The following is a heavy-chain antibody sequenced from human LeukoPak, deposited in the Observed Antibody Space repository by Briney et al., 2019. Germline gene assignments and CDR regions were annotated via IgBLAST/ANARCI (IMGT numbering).Heavy chain of an antibody. D-gene: IGHD3-22*01. J-gene: IGHJ6*02. CDR3: ARGGYDMFL. V-gene: IGHV3-66*01. CDR2: IYDGGNT. CDR1: GFXVSSNY. Sequence: GGSLRLSCVASGFXVSSNYIGWVRQAPGKGLEWVSGIYDGGNTYYGDSVKGRFIISRDNSKNTLYLQMSSLRAEDTAVYYCARGGYDMFLWGQGTTVTVSS.